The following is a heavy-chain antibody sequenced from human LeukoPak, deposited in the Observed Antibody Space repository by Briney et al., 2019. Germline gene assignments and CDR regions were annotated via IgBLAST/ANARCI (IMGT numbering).Heavy chain of an antibody. CDR3: ARDPPRCSSTSCYSYYYYGMDV. J-gene: IGHJ6*02. Sequence: ASVNVSCKASGYTFTSYGISWVRQAPGQGLEWMGWISAYNGNTNYAQKLQGRVTMTTDTSTSTAYMELRSLRSDDTAVYYCARDPPRCSSTSCYSYYYYGMDVWGQGTTVTVSS. CDR2: ISAYNGNT. D-gene: IGHD2-2*02. CDR1: GYTFTSYG. V-gene: IGHV1-18*01.